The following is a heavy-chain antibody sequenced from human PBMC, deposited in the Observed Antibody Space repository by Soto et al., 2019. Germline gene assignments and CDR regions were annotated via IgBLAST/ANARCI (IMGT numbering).Heavy chain of an antibody. CDR3: ARRGSGSYYDY. Sequence: EVQLLESGGGLVQPGGSLRLSCAASGFTFSTYAMRWVRQAPGKGLEWVSAISGRGDSTYYADSVKGRFTISRDNSKNTLYLEMNSLRAEDTAVYYCARRGSGSYYDYWGQGTLVTVSS. CDR2: ISGRGDST. V-gene: IGHV3-23*01. J-gene: IGHJ4*02. CDR1: GFTFSTYA. D-gene: IGHD1-26*01.